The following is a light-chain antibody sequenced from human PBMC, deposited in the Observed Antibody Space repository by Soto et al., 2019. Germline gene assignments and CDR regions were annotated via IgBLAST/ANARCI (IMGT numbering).Light chain of an antibody. Sequence: QSALTQPASVSGSPGQSITISCTGTSSDIGAYNHVSWYQQYPGKAPTLMIYEVTNRPSGVSSRFSGSKSGNTASLTISGLQAEDEGDYYCAAWDDSLNGWVFGGGTKLTVL. CDR1: SSDIGAYNH. V-gene: IGLV2-14*01. J-gene: IGLJ3*02. CDR3: AAWDDSLNGWV. CDR2: EVT.